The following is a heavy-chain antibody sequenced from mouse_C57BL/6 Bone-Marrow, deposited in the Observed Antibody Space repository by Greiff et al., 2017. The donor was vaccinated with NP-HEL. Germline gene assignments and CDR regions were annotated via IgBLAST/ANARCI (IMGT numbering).Heavy chain of an antibody. V-gene: IGHV5-4*03. CDR1: GFTFSSYA. CDR2: ISDGGSYT. J-gene: IGHJ2*01. D-gene: IGHD1-1*01. Sequence: DVKLVESGGGLVKPGGSLKLSCAASGFTFSSYAMSWVRQTPEKRLEWVATISDGGSYTYYPDNVKGRFTISRDNAKNNLYLQMSHLKSEDTAMYYCARGGYYGVDYWGQGTTLTVSS. CDR3: ARGGYYGVDY.